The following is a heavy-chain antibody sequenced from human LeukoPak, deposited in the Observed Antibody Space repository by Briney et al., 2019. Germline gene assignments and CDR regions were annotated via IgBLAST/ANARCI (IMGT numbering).Heavy chain of an antibody. CDR3: ARGIYGDYSDY. CDR1: GGSISSYY. D-gene: IGHD4-17*01. Sequence: SETLSLTCTVSGGSISSYYWSWLRQPPGKGLEWIGYIYYSGSTNYNPSLKSRVTISVDTSKNQFSLKLSSVTAADTAVYYCARGIYGDYSDYWGQGTLVTVSS. J-gene: IGHJ4*02. CDR2: IYYSGST. V-gene: IGHV4-59*01.